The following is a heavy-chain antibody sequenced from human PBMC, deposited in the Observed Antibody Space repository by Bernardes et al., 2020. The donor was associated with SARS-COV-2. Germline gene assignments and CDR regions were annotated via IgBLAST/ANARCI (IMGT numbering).Heavy chain of an antibody. CDR1: GFTFSSYA. J-gene: IGHJ3*02. D-gene: IGHD2-2*01. V-gene: IGHV3-23*01. Sequence: GGSLRLSRAASGFTFSSYAMSWVRQAPGKGLEWVSAISGSGGSTYYADSVKGRFTISRDNSKNTLYLQMNSLRAEDTAVYYCAKTGRGYCSSTSCYSPPNDAFDIWGQGTMVTVSS. CDR2: ISGSGGST. CDR3: AKTGRGYCSSTSCYSPPNDAFDI.